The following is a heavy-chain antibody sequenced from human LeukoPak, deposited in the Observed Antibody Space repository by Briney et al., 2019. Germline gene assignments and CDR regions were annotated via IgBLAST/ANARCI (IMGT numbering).Heavy chain of an antibody. Sequence: GGSLRLSCAASGFTFSSYAMSWVRQAPGKGLEWVSAISGSGGSTYYADSVKGRFTISRDNSKNTLYLQMNSLRAEDTAVYYCAKSSLYYDSSGYWAYWGQGTLVTVSS. J-gene: IGHJ4*02. CDR1: GFTFSSYA. CDR2: ISGSGGST. CDR3: AKSSLYYDSSGYWAY. V-gene: IGHV3-23*01. D-gene: IGHD3-22*01.